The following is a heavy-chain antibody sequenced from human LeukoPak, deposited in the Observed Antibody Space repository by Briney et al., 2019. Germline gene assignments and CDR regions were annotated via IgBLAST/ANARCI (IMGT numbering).Heavy chain of an antibody. D-gene: IGHD2-2*01. CDR1: GFTVSSNY. Sequence: PGGSLRLSCAASGFTVSSNYMSWVRQAPGKGLEWVSVIYTDGSTYYADSVKGRFTISRDNSKNTLYLQMNSLRAEDTAVYYCARDSHHQYQPLLYGVGAFDIWGQGTVVTVSS. J-gene: IGHJ3*02. CDR3: ARDSHHQYQPLLYGVGAFDI. V-gene: IGHV3-53*01. CDR2: IYTDGST.